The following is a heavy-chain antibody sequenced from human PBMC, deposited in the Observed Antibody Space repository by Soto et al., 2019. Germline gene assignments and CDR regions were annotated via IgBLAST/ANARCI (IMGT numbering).Heavy chain of an antibody. V-gene: IGHV3-73*01. CDR1: GFIFSGSA. CDR3: IRVGSPYYYNY. J-gene: IGHJ4*02. CDR2: ILSKAGNYAT. Sequence: EVQLVESGGGLVQPGGSLKLSCAASGFIFSGSAVHWVRQASGKGLEWVGRILSKAGNYATAYPASMKGRFTISRDDSENTAFLQMNSLKTEDTAVYYCIRVGSPYYYNYWGQGALVAFSS.